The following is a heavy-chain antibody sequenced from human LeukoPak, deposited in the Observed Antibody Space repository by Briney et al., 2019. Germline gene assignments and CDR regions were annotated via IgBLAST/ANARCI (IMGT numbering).Heavy chain of an antibody. CDR3: ARDPLGYSGYSDY. J-gene: IGHJ4*02. V-gene: IGHV3-48*03. D-gene: IGHD5-12*01. CDR1: GYSFSRYD. Sequence: PGGSLRLSCAASGYSFSRYDMNWVRQAPGKGLDWVSYISGSGRTIKYADSIQGRFTISRDNAKNSLYLQMNSLRAEDTAVYYCARDPLGYSGYSDYWGQGTLVTVSS. CDR2: ISGSGRTI.